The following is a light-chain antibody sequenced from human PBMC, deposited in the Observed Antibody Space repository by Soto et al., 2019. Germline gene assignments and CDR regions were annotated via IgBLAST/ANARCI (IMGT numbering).Light chain of an antibody. J-gene: IGKJ1*01. CDR1: QSITSSN. V-gene: IGKV3-20*01. CDR2: AAS. CDR3: QQYVSSLWT. Sequence: EIVLTQSPGTLSLSPGERATLSCMASQSITSSNLAWYQQKPGQAPRLLIYAASSRATGIPDRFSGSGSGTDFTLTISRLEPEDFAVYYCQQYVSSLWTFGQGTKVEIK.